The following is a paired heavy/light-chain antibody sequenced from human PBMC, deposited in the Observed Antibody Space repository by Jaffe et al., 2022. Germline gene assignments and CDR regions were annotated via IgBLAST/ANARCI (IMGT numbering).Light chain of an antibody. CDR1: QSLVYSDGNTY. V-gene: IGKV2-30*01. Sequence: VMMTQSPLSLPVILGQPASISCRSSQSLVYSDGNTYLSWFQQRPGQSPRRLIYKVSNRDSGVPDRFSGSGSGTDFTLEISRVEAEDVGFYYCMQGLYCPPTFGQGTKVEIK. CDR2: KVS. J-gene: IGKJ1*01. CDR3: MQGLYCPPT.
Heavy chain of an antibody. CDR3: ARDEDLVADTRGWGAIDI. V-gene: IGHV4-61*02. J-gene: IGHJ3*02. CDR2: IDTGGNT. Sequence: QVQLQESGPGLVKPSQTLSLTCSVSGGSITSGKYFWSWIRQSAGKGPEWIGRIDTGGNTHYNPSLKSRVTISLDTSKNQFSLKLTSVTAADTAVYFCARDEDLVADTRGWGAIDIWGQGTVVTVSS. D-gene: IGHD2-15*01. CDR1: GGSITSGKYF.